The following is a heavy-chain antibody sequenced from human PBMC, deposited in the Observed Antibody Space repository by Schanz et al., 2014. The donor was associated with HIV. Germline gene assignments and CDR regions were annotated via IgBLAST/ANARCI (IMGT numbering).Heavy chain of an antibody. J-gene: IGHJ4*02. CDR2: ISYDGTNK. Sequence: VQLVQSGGGLVQPGGSLRVSCMASGFSFSSYWMSWVRQAPGKGLGWVAVISYDGTNKYYADSVKGRFTISRDNSKNTLYLQMNSLRAEDTAVYYCAKRRDRGYAYFDNWGQGTLVTVSS. CDR3: AKRRDRGYAYFDN. CDR1: GFSFSSYW. D-gene: IGHD5-12*01. V-gene: IGHV3-30*18.